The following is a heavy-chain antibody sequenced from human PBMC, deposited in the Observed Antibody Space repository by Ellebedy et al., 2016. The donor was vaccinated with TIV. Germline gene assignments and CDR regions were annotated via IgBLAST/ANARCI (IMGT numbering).Heavy chain of an antibody. D-gene: IGHD3-3*02. CDR3: AALPYISASSAY. Sequence: ASVKVSCKASGYTFTSYYMHWVRQAPGQGLEWMGWINPNSGGTNYAQKFQGRVTMTRDTSISTCFMELSGLKSDDTAVYYCAALPYISASSAYWGQGTLVTVSS. V-gene: IGHV1-2*02. CDR2: INPNSGGT. J-gene: IGHJ4*02. CDR1: GYTFTSYY.